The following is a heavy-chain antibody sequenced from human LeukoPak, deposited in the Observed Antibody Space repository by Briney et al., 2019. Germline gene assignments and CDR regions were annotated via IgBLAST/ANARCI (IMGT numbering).Heavy chain of an antibody. V-gene: IGHV1-46*01. CDR3: ARDHYHKIHSVMVTAPDY. D-gene: IGHD2-21*02. Sequence: AAVKVSCKASVYTFTVYYMHWIRQAPGEGLDWMGIINPTGGSTSYAQKFQGRVTMTRDTSTSTVYMELSSLRSEDTAVYYCARDHYHKIHSVMVTAPDYWGQGTLVIVSS. J-gene: IGHJ4*02. CDR2: INPTGGST. CDR1: VYTFTVYY.